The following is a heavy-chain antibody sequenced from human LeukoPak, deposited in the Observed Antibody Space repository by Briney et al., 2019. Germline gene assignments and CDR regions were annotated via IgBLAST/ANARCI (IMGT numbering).Heavy chain of an antibody. CDR2: ISTSGGGI. V-gene: IGHV3-23*01. J-gene: IGHJ4*02. CDR3: ARDGFDYYDSSGYYYFDS. CDR1: GXTFSNYA. D-gene: IGHD3-22*01. Sequence: PGGSLRLSCAASGXTFSNYAMSWVRQAPGKGLEWVSGISTSGGGIYYADSVKGRFTISRDNSMNTLYVQMYSLRADDTAVYYCARDGFDYYDSSGYYYFDSWGQGTLVTVSS.